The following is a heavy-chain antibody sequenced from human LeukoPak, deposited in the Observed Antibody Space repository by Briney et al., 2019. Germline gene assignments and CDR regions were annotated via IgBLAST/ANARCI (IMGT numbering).Heavy chain of an antibody. CDR3: ARASRITMVRGVIIRFDY. Sequence: SETLSLTCTVSGGSFSGYYWSWIRQPPGKGLDWIGHVHYTGSANYNPSLKSRVTISMDTSKNQFSLKLSSVTAADTAVYYCARASRITMVRGVIIRFDYWGQGTLVTVSS. V-gene: IGHV4-59*01. CDR1: GGSFSGYY. D-gene: IGHD3-10*01. J-gene: IGHJ4*02. CDR2: VHYTGSA.